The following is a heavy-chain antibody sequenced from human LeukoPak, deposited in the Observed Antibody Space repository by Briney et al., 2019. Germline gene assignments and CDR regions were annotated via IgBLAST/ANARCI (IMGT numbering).Heavy chain of an antibody. CDR3: ARGHYPNYYDSSGYYY. V-gene: IGHV4-34*01. J-gene: IGHJ4*02. Sequence: PSETLSLTCAVYGGSFSGYYWSWIRQPPGKGLEWIGEINHSGSTNYNPSLKSRVTISVDTSKNQFPLKLSSVTAADTAVYYCARGHYPNYYDSSGYYYWGQGTLVTVSS. CDR1: GGSFSGYY. D-gene: IGHD3-22*01. CDR2: INHSGST.